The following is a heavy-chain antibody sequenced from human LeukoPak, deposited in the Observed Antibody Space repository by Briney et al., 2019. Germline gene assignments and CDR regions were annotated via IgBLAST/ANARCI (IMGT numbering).Heavy chain of an antibody. V-gene: IGHV3-23*01. CDR3: AKARYSYGLFDY. J-gene: IGHJ4*02. D-gene: IGHD5-18*01. Sequence: AGGSLRLSCAASGFTFSTYAVNWVRQAPGKGLEWVSTISGSGDSTYYADSVKGRFTISRDNSRNTLFLQMNSLRVEDTAVYSCAKARYSYGLFDYWGQGTLVTVSS. CDR1: GFTFSTYA. CDR2: ISGSGDST.